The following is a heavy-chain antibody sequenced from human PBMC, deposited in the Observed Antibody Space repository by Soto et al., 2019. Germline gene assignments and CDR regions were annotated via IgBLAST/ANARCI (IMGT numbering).Heavy chain of an antibody. CDR2: IYSGGST. CDR1: GFTVSSNY. D-gene: IGHD6-19*01. J-gene: IGHJ4*02. V-gene: IGHV3-66*01. Sequence: PGGSLRLSCAASGFTVSSNYMSWVRQAPGKGLEWVSVIYSGGSTYYADSVKGRFTISRDNSKNTLYLQMNSLRAEDTAVYYCAREQQWLGWYYFDYWGQGTLVTVSS. CDR3: AREQQWLGWYYFDY.